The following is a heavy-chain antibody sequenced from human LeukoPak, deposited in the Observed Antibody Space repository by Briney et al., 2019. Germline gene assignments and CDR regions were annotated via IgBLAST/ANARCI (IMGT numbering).Heavy chain of an antibody. CDR2: INQDGSEK. CDR1: GFTFKTYW. D-gene: IGHD2-15*01. CDR3: ARERYCSSGNCYSDY. J-gene: IGHJ4*02. Sequence: PGGSLRLSCAAPGFTFKTYWMSWVRQAPGKGLEWVANINQDGSEKYYVDSVKGRFTISRDNDKNSLYLQMNSLRAEDTAVYYCARERYCSSGNCYSDYWGQGTLVTVSS. V-gene: IGHV3-7*01.